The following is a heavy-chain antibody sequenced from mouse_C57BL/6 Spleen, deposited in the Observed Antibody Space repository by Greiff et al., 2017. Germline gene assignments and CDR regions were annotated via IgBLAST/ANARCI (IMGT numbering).Heavy chain of an antibody. D-gene: IGHD4-1*01. V-gene: IGHV8-12*01. Sequence: QVTLKESGPGLLKSSQPLSLTCSFSGFSLSTSGMGVSWIRQPSGQGLEWLAHIYWDGDKRYNPPLKSRLTISKDSSRTQVFLKITSVYTADTATYYCARRDWDVAYDAMDYWGQGTSVTFSA. CDR2: IYWDGDK. CDR3: ARRDWDVAYDAMDY. J-gene: IGHJ4*01. CDR1: GFSLSTSGMG.